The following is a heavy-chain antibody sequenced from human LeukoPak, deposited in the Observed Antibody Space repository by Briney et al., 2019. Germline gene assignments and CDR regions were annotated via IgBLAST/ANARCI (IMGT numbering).Heavy chain of an antibody. D-gene: IGHD3-22*01. Sequence: GGSLRLSCTASGFTFGDYAMSWFRQAPGKGLEWVGFIRSKAYGGTTEYAASVKGRFTISRDDSKSIAYLQMNSLKTEDTAVYYCTSGPIAHSSGYYGGDWGQGTLVTVSS. J-gene: IGHJ4*02. V-gene: IGHV3-49*03. CDR2: IRSKAYGGTT. CDR3: TSGPIAHSSGYYGGD. CDR1: GFTFGDYA.